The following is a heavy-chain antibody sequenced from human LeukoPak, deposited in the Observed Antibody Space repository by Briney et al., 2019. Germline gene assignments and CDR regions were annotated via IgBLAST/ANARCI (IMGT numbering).Heavy chain of an antibody. D-gene: IGHD2-2*01. V-gene: IGHV1-18*01. CDR1: GYTFTSYD. CDR3: ASWGGTYQTYFDY. Sequence: ALVKVSCKASGYTFTSYDISWVRQAPGQGREWRGYMSGYNGNTIYAQKVQDRVTMTTDTYTSTAYMELRSLSSDDTALYYCASWGGTYQTYFDYWGRGTLVTVSS. CDR2: MSGYNGNT. J-gene: IGHJ4*02.